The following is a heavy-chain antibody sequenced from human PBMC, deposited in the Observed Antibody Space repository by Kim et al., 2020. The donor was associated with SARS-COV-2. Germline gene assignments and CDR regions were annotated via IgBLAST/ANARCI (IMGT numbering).Heavy chain of an antibody. Sequence: ADSVKGRFNISRANSKTTLYLQMNSLRAEDTAVYYWARDPIDYYDSSENYWGQGTLVTVSS. J-gene: IGHJ4*02. CDR3: ARDPIDYYDSSENY. V-gene: IGHV3-30*07. D-gene: IGHD3-22*01.